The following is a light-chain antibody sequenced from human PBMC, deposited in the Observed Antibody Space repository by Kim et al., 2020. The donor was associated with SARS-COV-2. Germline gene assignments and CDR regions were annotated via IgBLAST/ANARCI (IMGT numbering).Light chain of an antibody. CDR2: AVS. CDR1: SSDVGGFNY. Sequence: GQSITISCTGTSSDVGGFNYVSWYQPHPGKAPKLMIYAVSNRPSGLSNRFSGSKSGNTASLTISGLQAEDEADYYCSSYTSSSTWVFGGGTQLTVL. V-gene: IGLV2-14*03. J-gene: IGLJ3*02. CDR3: SSYTSSSTWV.